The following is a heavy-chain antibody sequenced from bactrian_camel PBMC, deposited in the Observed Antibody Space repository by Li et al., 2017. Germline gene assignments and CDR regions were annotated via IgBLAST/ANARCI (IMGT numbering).Heavy chain of an antibody. D-gene: IGHD2*01. Sequence: VQLVESGGGSVQAGGSLTLSCVASGNSNSHWRMAWFRQTPGKKEREGVATIYSGGNTDYADAVKGRFTISQDNHKNTVYLQMNNLKSEDTALYYCTIYRRDYKENDVIRFKYWGQGTQVTVS. CDR2: IYSGGNT. V-gene: IGHV3S53*01. CDR3: TIYRRDYKENDVIRFKY. J-gene: IGHJ4*01. CDR1: GNSNSHWR.